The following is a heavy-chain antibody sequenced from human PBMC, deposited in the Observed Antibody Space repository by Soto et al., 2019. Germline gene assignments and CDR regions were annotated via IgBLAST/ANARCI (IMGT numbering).Heavy chain of an antibody. D-gene: IGHD6-13*01. CDR1: GFTFSSYA. CDR2: ISGSGGST. J-gene: IGHJ4*02. Sequence: PGGSLRLSCAASGFTFSSYAMSWVRQAPGKGLEWVSAISGSGGSTYYAESVKGRFTSSRDNSKNTLYLQMNSLRAEDTAVYYCAKDLYLVIAAAPFDYWGQGTLVTVSS. V-gene: IGHV3-23*01. CDR3: AKDLYLVIAAAPFDY.